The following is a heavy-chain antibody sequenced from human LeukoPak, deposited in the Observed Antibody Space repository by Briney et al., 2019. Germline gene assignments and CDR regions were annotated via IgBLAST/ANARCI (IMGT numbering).Heavy chain of an antibody. CDR1: GFTFDDYA. CDR3: AKAYVALGYSYGLDAFDI. V-gene: IGHV3-9*01. Sequence: PGRSLRLSCAASGFTFDDYAMHWVLQAPGKGLEWVSGISWNSGSIGYADSVKGRFTISRDNAKNSLYLQMNSLRAEVTALYYCAKAYVALGYSYGLDAFDIWGQGTMVTVSS. CDR2: ISWNSGSI. J-gene: IGHJ3*02. D-gene: IGHD5-18*01.